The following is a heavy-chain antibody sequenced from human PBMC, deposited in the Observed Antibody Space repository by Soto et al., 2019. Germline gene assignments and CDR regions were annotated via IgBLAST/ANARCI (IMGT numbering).Heavy chain of an antibody. CDR1: GYTFTGYY. D-gene: IGHD3-9*01. CDR2: INPNSGGT. J-gene: IGHJ6*02. CDR3: ARGGVLRYFDWLSLYGMDV. Sequence: ASVKVSCKASGYTFTGYYMHWVRQAPGQGLEWMGWINPNSGGTNYAQKFQGWVNMTRDTSISTAYMELSRLRSDDTAVYYCARGGVLRYFDWLSLYGMDVWGQGTTVTVSS. V-gene: IGHV1-2*04.